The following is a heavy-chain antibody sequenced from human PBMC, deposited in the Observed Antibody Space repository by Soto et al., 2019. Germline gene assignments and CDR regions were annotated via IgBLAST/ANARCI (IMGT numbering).Heavy chain of an antibody. Sequence: GGSLRLSCVVSGFTFSDYAMIWVRQAPGKGLEWVSFINGNGINTYYADSVKGRFTVSRDNSQNTLYLQMTSLRGDDTALYYCAKYEQQPLAEFDPWGQGTLVTVSS. CDR1: GFTFSDYA. CDR3: AKYEQQPLAEFDP. V-gene: IGHV3-23*01. CDR2: INGNGINT. D-gene: IGHD6-13*01. J-gene: IGHJ5*02.